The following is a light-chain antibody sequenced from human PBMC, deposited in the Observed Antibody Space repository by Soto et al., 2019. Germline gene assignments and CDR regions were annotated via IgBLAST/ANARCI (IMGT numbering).Light chain of an antibody. CDR3: LQYNGYSYT. V-gene: IGKV1-5*01. Sequence: GDRVNITCRASQSIRSWLAWYQQKPGKGPKLLIYDASSLQSGDPSRFSGSGYGKELTLTISRLQPDYFATYYCLQYNGYSYTFGQGTKLEI. CDR1: QSIRSW. CDR2: DAS. J-gene: IGKJ2*01.